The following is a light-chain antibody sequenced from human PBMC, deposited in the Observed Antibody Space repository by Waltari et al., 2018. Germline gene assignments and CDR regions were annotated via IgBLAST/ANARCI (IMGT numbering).Light chain of an antibody. CDR1: SSDICTYNY. J-gene: IGLJ3*02. Sequence: QSALTQPASVSGSPGQSITISCTGTSSDICTYNYVSWYQQHPGKAPKLMIYAVSNRPSGVSNRFSASKSGNTASLTISGLQAEDEADYYCSSYTSTDTWVFGGGTKLTVL. CDR2: AVS. V-gene: IGLV2-14*03. CDR3: SSYTSTDTWV.